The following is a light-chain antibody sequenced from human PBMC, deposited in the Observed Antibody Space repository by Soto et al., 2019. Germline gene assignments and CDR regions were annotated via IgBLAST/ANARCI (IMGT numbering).Light chain of an antibody. CDR3: QQYNSYSQFT. J-gene: IGKJ3*01. CDR1: QSIKNW. CDR2: KAS. Sequence: DIQMTQSPSTLSASVGDRVTITCRASQSIKNWLAWYQQKPGEAPKLLIYKASTFESGVPSRFSGSGSGTEFTLTISCLQPDDVATYYCQQYNSYSQFTFGPGTKGDIK. V-gene: IGKV1-5*03.